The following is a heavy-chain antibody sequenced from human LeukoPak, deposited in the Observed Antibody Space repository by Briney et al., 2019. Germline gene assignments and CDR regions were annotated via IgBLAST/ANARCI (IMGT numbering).Heavy chain of an antibody. J-gene: IGHJ6*02. CDR2: MNPNSGNT. Sequence: ASVKVSCKASGYTFTSYDINWVRQATGQGLEWMGWMNPNSGNTGYAQKFQGRVTMTRNTSISTAYMELSSLRSEDTAVYYCARGLLRLGELSYGMDVWGQGTTVTVSS. CDR1: GYTFTSYD. V-gene: IGHV1-8*01. D-gene: IGHD3-16*02. CDR3: ARGLLRLGELSYGMDV.